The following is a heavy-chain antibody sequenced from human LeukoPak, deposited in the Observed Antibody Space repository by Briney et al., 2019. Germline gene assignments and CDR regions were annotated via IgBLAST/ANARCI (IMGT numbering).Heavy chain of an antibody. V-gene: IGHV3-73*01. D-gene: IGHD5-24*01. Sequence: GGSLKLSCAASGFTFSGAAMHWVRQASGKGLEWVGRIRSKANSYATAYAASVKGRFTISRDDSKNMAYLQMNSLKTEDTAVYYCRTSATQTPLGFDYWGQGTLVTVSS. CDR3: RTSATQTPLGFDY. CDR1: GFTFSGAA. J-gene: IGHJ4*02. CDR2: IRSKANSYAT.